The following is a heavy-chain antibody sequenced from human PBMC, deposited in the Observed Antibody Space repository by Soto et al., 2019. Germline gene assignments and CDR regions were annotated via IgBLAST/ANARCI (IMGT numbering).Heavy chain of an antibody. CDR2: ISGSGGNT. CDR1: GFTFSIYA. D-gene: IGHD2-15*01. V-gene: IGHV3-23*01. Sequence: PGGSLRLSCAASGFTFSIYAMSWVRQAPGKGLEWVSSISGSGGNTYYADSVKGRFTIPRDNSKNSLYLQMNSLRTEDTALYYCAKDMSVAAMNDYCYYYGMDFWGQGTTVTVSS. J-gene: IGHJ6*02. CDR3: AKDMSVAAMNDYCYYYGMDF.